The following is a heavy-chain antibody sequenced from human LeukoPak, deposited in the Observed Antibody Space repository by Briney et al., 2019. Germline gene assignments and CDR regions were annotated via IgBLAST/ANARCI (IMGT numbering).Heavy chain of an antibody. V-gene: IGHV1-2*02. CDR2: INPNSGVT. Sequence: ASVKVSCKASGYTFTAYYMHWVRQAPGQGLEWMGWINPNSGVTNYAQKFQGRVTMTRDTSVSTAYMELRRLRSDDTAAYYCAREDIVLVSAAKDYWGQGTLVTVSS. CDR1: GYTFTAYY. D-gene: IGHD2-2*01. CDR3: AREDIVLVSAAKDY. J-gene: IGHJ4*02.